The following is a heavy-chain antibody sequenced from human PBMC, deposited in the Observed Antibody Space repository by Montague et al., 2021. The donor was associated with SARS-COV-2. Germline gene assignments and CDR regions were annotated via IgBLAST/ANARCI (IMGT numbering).Heavy chain of an antibody. CDR1: GGSISSSSYY. D-gene: IGHD4-23*01. V-gene: IGHV4-39*01. CDR2: IYYSGST. CDR3: ARLGYYGCNSGFQGLVDY. J-gene: IGHJ4*02. Sequence: SETLSLTCIVSGGSISSSSYYWGWIRQPPGKGLEWIGSIYYSGSTYYNPSLKSRVTISVDTSKNQFSLKLSSVTAADTAVYYCARLGYYGCNSGFQGLVDYWGQGALVTVSS.